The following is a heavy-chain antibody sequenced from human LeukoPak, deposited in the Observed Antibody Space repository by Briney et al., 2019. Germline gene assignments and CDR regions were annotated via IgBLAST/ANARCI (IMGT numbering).Heavy chain of an antibody. Sequence: SVKVSCKASGGTFSSYAISWVRQAPGQGLEWMGGIIPIFGTANYAQKFQGRVTITADESTSTAYMELSSLRSEDTAVYYCARGGVVRYFDWLPLFDYWGQGTLVTVSS. J-gene: IGHJ4*02. CDR2: IIPIFGTA. CDR3: ARGGVVRYFDWLPLFDY. V-gene: IGHV1-69*01. CDR1: GGTFSSYA. D-gene: IGHD3-9*01.